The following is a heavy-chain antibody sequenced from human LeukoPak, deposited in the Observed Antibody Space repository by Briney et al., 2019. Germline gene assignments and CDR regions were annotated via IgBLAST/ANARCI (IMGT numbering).Heavy chain of an antibody. CDR3: TTDRLWGVWRQSNSFDY. CDR2: IKSKTDGGEA. J-gene: IGHJ4*02. D-gene: IGHD3-3*01. Sequence: GGSLRLSCQASGFTFNNAWMSWVRQAPGKGLEWVGRIKSKTDGGEADYAESVKGRFTISRDDSKNTLHLQMNSLKTEDTALYFCTTDRLWGVWRQSNSFDYWGQGTLVAVSS. CDR1: GFTFNNAW. V-gene: IGHV3-15*01.